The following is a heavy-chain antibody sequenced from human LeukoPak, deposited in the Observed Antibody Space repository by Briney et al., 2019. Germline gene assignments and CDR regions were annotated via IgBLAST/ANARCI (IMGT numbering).Heavy chain of an antibody. Sequence: PGRSLRLSCAASGFTFSSYAMHWVRQAPGKGLEWVAVISYDGSNKYYADSVKGRFTISRDNSKNTLYLQMNSLRAEYTAVYYCSRDPYSSSWCLDYWGQGTLVTVSS. D-gene: IGHD6-13*01. J-gene: IGHJ4*02. CDR3: SRDPYSSSWCLDY. CDR2: ISYDGSNK. CDR1: GFTFSSYA. V-gene: IGHV3-30-3*01.